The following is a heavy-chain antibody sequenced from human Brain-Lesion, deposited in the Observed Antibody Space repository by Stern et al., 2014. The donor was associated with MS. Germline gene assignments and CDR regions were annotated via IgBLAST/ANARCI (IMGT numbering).Heavy chain of an antibody. CDR2: SDHSGST. Sequence: VQLVESGPGLVKPSGTLSLTCVVSGGSISSSNWWSWVRQSPGKGLEWIGESDHSGSTIYNPSLKSRVTVSVDKSKNPFSLNLRSVTAADTAVYFCARFPASRPHVFDSWGQGTLVTVSS. CDR3: ARFPASRPHVFDS. D-gene: IGHD6-13*01. V-gene: IGHV4-4*02. CDR1: GGSISSSNW. J-gene: IGHJ4*02.